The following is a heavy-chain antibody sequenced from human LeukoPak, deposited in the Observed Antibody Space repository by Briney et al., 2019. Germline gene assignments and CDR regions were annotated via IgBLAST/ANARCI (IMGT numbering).Heavy chain of an antibody. CDR3: ARDVGGGWTNNYFDP. D-gene: IGHD6-19*01. CDR2: INPDTGGR. CDR1: GYTFTASY. J-gene: IGHJ5*02. V-gene: IGHV1-2*02. Sequence: ASVKVSCKSSGYTFTASYIHWLRQAPGQGPGSMGWINPDTGGRNYAEKFRDRVTMTSDTSSSTAYMELSSLRSDDTAIYYCARDVGGGWTNNYFDPWGQGTLVTVSS.